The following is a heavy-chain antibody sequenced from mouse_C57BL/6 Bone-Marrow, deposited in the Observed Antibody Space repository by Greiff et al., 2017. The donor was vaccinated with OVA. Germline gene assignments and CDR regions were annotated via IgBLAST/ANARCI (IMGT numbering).Heavy chain of an antibody. CDR3: ASGFAY. CDR1: GYTFTDYY. J-gene: IGHJ3*01. Sequence: DVQLQESGPVLVKPGASVKMSCKASGYTFTDYYMNWVKQSHGKSLEWIGGINPYNGGTSYNQKFKGKATLTVDKSSSTAYMELNSLTSEDSAVYYCASGFAYWGQGTLVTVSA. V-gene: IGHV1-19*01. CDR2: INPYNGGT.